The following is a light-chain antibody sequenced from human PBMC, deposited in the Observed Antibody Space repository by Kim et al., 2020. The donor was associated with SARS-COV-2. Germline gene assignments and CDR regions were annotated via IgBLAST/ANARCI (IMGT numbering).Light chain of an antibody. CDR1: GAYDY. CDR2: NIN. J-gene: IGLJ1*01. Sequence: SGVPGLSITISCVGAYDYVSWYQQHPGKAPKLIIYNINGRPSGVSNRFSGSKSGNTASLTISGLQAEDESDYYCSSYTRGTTRFVFGAGTKVTVL. V-gene: IGLV2-14*03. CDR3: SSYTRGTTRFV.